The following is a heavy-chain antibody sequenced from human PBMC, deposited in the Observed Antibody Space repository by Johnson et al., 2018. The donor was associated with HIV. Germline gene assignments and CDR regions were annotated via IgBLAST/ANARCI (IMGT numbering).Heavy chain of an antibody. Sequence: VQLVESGGGLVQPGGSLRLSCAASGFTFDDYAMHWVRQAPGKGLEWVSLIRWDGGSTYYADSVKGRFTISRDNSKNSLYLQMNSLRADDTALYYCARVRAAAVSDAFDIWGQGTMVTVSS. J-gene: IGHJ3*02. V-gene: IGHV3-43D*03. CDR3: ARVRAAAVSDAFDI. CDR2: IRWDGGST. CDR1: GFTFDDYA. D-gene: IGHD6-13*01.